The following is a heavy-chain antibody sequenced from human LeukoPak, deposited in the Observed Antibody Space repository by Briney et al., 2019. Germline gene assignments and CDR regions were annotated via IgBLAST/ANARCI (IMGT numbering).Heavy chain of an antibody. Sequence: GGSLRLSCAASGFTFSSYWMSWVRQAPGKGLEWVANIKQDGSEKYYVDSVKGRFTISRDNAKNSLYLQMNSLRAEDTAVYYCARVRGQQLVRGYSDYWGQGTLVTVSS. J-gene: IGHJ4*02. V-gene: IGHV3-7*01. CDR1: GFTFSSYW. D-gene: IGHD6-13*01. CDR2: IKQDGSEK. CDR3: ARVRGQQLVRGYSDY.